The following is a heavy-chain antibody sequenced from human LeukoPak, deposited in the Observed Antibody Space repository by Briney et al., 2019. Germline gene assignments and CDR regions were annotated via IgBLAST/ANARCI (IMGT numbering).Heavy chain of an antibody. J-gene: IGHJ6*03. CDR2: IYPGDSDT. CDR3: ARAPDCSSTSCYYMDV. Sequence: GESLKISCKGSGCSFTSYWIGWVRQMPGKGLEWMGIIYPGDSDTRYSPSFQGQVTISADKSISTAYLQWSSLKASDTAMYYCARAPDCSSTSCYYMDVWGKGTTVTVSS. V-gene: IGHV5-51*01. D-gene: IGHD2-2*01. CDR1: GCSFTSYW.